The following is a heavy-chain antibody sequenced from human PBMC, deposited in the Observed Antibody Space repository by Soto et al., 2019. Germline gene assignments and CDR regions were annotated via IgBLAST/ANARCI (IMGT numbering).Heavy chain of an antibody. CDR1: GFTFSSYS. V-gene: IGHV3-23*01. CDR3: AKTVHSCSGSQYFDY. J-gene: IGHJ4*02. CDR2: FRAGGDDGTT. Sequence: EVHLLESGGGLVQPGGSLRLSCVASGFTFSSYSMSWVRQAPGKGLEWVSGFRAGGDDGTTYYADSVKGRFTISRDNSKNPLLLQINSLRAEDTEIYYFAKTVHSCSGSQYFDYFGQGTLRTDSS. D-gene: IGHD3-10*02.